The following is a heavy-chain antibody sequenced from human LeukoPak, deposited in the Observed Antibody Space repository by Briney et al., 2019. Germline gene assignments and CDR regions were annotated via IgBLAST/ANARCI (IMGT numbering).Heavy chain of an antibody. J-gene: IGHJ4*02. CDR1: GGSISSSRFH. CDR3: ARGRLFSGYRGNVGHEDFDY. CDR2: IYYSGST. D-gene: IGHD5-12*01. Sequence: PSETLSLTCTVSGGSISSSRFHWGWIRQSPEKGLEWIGSIYYSGSTYYNPSLQSRVTISIDTSRNQFSLRLSSVTAADTAVYYCARGRLFSGYRGNVGHEDFDYWGQGSLVTVSS. V-gene: IGHV4-39*07.